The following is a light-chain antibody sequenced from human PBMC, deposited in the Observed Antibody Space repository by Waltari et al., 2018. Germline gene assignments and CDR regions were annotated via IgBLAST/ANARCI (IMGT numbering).Light chain of an antibody. J-gene: IGKJ1*01. Sequence: IVMTHSPPTLTVSPGERATLSCRASQGISSDLAWYQQKPGQAPRLLIFGSSTRATGVPARFSGSGSGTEFTLTISSLQSEDFGVYYCQQSKIWPAFGQGTKVEIK. V-gene: IGKV3-15*01. CDR3: QQSKIWPA. CDR1: QGISSD. CDR2: GSS.